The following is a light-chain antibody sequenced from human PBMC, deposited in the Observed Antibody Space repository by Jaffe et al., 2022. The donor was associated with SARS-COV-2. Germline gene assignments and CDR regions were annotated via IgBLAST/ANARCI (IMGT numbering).Light chain of an antibody. CDR3: SSYAGSNIFV. V-gene: IGLV2-8*01. CDR2: EVS. CDR1: SSDVGAYNY. J-gene: IGLJ1*01. Sequence: QSALTQPPSASGSPGQSVTISCTGTSSDVGAYNYVSWYQQHPGKAPKLMISEVSKRPSGVPDRFSGSKSGNTASLTVSGLQAEDEADYYCSSYAGSNIFVFGTGTKVTVL.